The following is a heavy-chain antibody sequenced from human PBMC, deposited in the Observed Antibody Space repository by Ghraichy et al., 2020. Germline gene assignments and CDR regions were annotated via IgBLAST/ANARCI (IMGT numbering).Heavy chain of an antibody. CDR3: TTETSGSYFFDY. V-gene: IGHV3-15*01. CDR1: GFTFSNAW. Sequence: GGSLRLSCAASGFTFSNAWMSWVRQAPGKGLEWVGRIKSKTDGGTIDYAAPVKGRFTISRDDSKNTLYLQMNSLKTEDTAVYYCTTETSGSYFFDYWGQGTLVTVSS. CDR2: IKSKTDGGTI. J-gene: IGHJ4*02. D-gene: IGHD1-26*01.